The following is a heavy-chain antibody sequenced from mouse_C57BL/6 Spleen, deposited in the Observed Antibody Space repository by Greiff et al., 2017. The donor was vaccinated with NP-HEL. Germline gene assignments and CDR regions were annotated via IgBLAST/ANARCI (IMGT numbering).Heavy chain of an antibody. V-gene: IGHV5-6*01. D-gene: IGHD1-1*01. CDR2: ISSGGSYT. CDR3: ARRAITTVVATGDFDY. J-gene: IGHJ2*01. CDR1: GFTFSSYG. Sequence: DVHLVESGGDLVKPGGSLKLSCAASGFTFSSYGMSWVRQTPDKRLEWVATISSGGSYTYYPDSVKGRFTISRDNAKNTLYLQMSSLKSEDTAMYYCARRAITTVVATGDFDYWGQGTTLTVSS.